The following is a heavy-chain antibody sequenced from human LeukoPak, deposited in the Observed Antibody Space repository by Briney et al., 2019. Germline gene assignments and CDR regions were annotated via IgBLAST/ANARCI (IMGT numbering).Heavy chain of an antibody. J-gene: IGHJ4*02. V-gene: IGHV3-9*01. CDR2: ISWNSGSI. Sequence: GRSLRLSCAASGFTFDDYAMHWVRQAPGKGLEWVSGISWNSGSIGYADSVKGRFTIFRDNAKNSLYLQMNSLRAEDTALYYCAKDGSGWYARYFDYWGQGTLVTVSS. D-gene: IGHD6-19*01. CDR3: AKDGSGWYARYFDY. CDR1: GFTFDDYA.